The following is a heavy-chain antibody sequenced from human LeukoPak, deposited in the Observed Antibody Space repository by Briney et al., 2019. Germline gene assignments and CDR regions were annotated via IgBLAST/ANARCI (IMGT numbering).Heavy chain of an antibody. Sequence: SVKVSCKASGYTFTSYGIIWVRQAPGQGLEWMGWISAYNGNTNYAQKLQGRVTMTTDTSTSTAYMELRSLRSDDTAVYYCARVYYYDSSGYYGHNWFDPWGQGTLVTVSS. D-gene: IGHD3-22*01. J-gene: IGHJ5*02. CDR2: ISAYNGNT. CDR1: GYTFTSYG. CDR3: ARVYYYDSSGYYGHNWFDP. V-gene: IGHV1-18*01.